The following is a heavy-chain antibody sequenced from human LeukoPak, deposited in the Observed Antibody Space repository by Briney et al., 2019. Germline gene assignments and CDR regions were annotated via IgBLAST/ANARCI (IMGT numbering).Heavy chain of an antibody. J-gene: IGHJ4*02. V-gene: IGHV1-3*01. CDR3: ARAAVYDLFDY. CDR2: INAGNGNT. D-gene: IGHD3-3*01. Sequence: ALVKVSCKASGYTFTSYAMHWVRQAPGQRLEWMGWINAGNGNTKYSQKFQGRVTITRDTSASTAYMELSSLRSEDTAVYYCARAAVYDLFDYWGQGTLVTVSS. CDR1: GYTFTSYA.